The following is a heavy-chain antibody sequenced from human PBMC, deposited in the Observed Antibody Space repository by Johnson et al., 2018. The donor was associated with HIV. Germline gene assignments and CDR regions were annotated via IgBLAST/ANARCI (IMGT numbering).Heavy chain of an antibody. CDR2: ISSNGGNT. Sequence: VQLVESGGGLVQPGGSLRLSCAASGFTFSSYAMHWVRQAPGKGLEYVSGISSNGGNTYYANSVKGRFTISRDNSKNTLYLQMGSLRAEDMAVYFCARCRDAFDIWGQGTMVTVSS. CDR3: ARCRDAFDI. V-gene: IGHV3-64*01. CDR1: GFTFSSYA. D-gene: IGHD2-15*01. J-gene: IGHJ3*02.